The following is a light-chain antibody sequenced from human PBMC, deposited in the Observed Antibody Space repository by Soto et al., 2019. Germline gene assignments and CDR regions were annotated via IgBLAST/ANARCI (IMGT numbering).Light chain of an antibody. J-gene: IGKJ1*01. CDR2: GAS. CDR3: QHYNSWPRA. V-gene: IGKV3-15*01. CDR1: QSVSSN. Sequence: EMVMTQSPVTLSVSPGEGATLSCRASQSVSSNLAWYQQKPGQAPRLLIYGASTRATGVPARFSGSGSGTEFTLTISSLQSEDFAVYHCQHYNSWPRAFGQGTKVESK.